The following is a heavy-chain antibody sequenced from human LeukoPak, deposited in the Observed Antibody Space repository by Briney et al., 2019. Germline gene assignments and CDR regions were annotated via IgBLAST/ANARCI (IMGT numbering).Heavy chain of an antibody. V-gene: IGHV1-2*02. CDR1: GYTFTGYY. Sequence: ASVKVSCKASGYTFTGYYMHWVRQAPRQGLEWMGWINPNSGGTNYAQKFQGRVTMTRDTSISTAYMELSRLRSDDTAVYYCAREVGPDFWSGYRPDYWGQGTLVTVSS. J-gene: IGHJ4*02. D-gene: IGHD3-3*01. CDR2: INPNSGGT. CDR3: AREVGPDFWSGYRPDY.